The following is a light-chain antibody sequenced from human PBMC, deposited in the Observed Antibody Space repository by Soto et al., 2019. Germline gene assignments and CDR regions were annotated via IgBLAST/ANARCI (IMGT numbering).Light chain of an antibody. CDR2: GNN. Sequence: QSVLTQTPSVSGAPGQRVTISCTGSSSDIGAGYDVHWYQQLPGTAPKLLIYGNNNRPSGVPDRFSGSKSGTSASLAITRLQAEDEAYYYCQSYDSSLSVVVFGGGTKLTVL. CDR1: SSDIGAGYD. J-gene: IGLJ2*01. V-gene: IGLV1-40*01. CDR3: QSYDSSLSVVV.